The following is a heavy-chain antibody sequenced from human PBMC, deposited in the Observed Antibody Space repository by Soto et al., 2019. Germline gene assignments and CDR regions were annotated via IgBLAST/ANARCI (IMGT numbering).Heavy chain of an antibody. J-gene: IGHJ4*02. D-gene: IGHD2-2*01. CDR3: ARESAAARGVYYFDY. CDR2: NIPIFGTA. Sequence: SVKVSCKASGGTFSSYAISWVRQAPGQGLEWMGGNIPIFGTANYAQKFQGRVAITADKSTSTAYMELSSLRSEDTAVYHCARESAAARGVYYFDYWGQGTLVTVSS. V-gene: IGHV1-69*06. CDR1: GGTFSSYA.